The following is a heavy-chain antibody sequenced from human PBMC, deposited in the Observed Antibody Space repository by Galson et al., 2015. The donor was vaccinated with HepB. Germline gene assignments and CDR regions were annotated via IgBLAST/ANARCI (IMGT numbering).Heavy chain of an antibody. CDR2: IDWDDDK. D-gene: IGHD3-10*01. V-gene: IGHV2-70*11. CDR1: GFSLSTSGMC. CDR3: ARIYYGSGSYSAFDI. Sequence: PALVKPTQTLTLTCTFSGFSLSTSGMCVSWIRQPPGKALEWLARIDWDDDKYYSTSLKTRLTISKDTSKNQVVLTMTNMDPVDTATYYCARIYYGSGSYSAFDIWGQGTMVTVSS. J-gene: IGHJ3*02.